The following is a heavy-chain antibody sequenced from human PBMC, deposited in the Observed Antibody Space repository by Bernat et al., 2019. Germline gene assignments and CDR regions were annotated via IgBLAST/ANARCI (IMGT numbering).Heavy chain of an antibody. CDR2: IDPSDSYT. V-gene: IGHV5-10-1*01. CDR1: GYSFTSYW. J-gene: IGHJ6*03. Sequence: EVQLVQSGAEVKKPGESLKISCKGSGYSFTSYWIGWVRQMSGKGLEWMGRIDPSDSYTNYSPSFQGHVTISADKSISTAYLQWSSLKASDTAMYYCARHGRAWDTIFGVVNTYYYYYYMDVWGKGTTVTVSS. D-gene: IGHD3-3*01. CDR3: ARHGRAWDTIFGVVNTYYYYYYMDV.